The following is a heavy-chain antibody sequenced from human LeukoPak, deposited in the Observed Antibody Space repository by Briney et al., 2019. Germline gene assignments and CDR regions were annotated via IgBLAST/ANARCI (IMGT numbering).Heavy chain of an antibody. D-gene: IGHD6-19*01. CDR1: GFTFSSYS. J-gene: IGHJ1*01. Sequence: GGSLRLSCAASGFTFSSYSMNWVRQAPGKGLEWVSSISSSSSYIYYADSVKGRFTISRDNAKNSLYLQMNSLRAEDTAVYYCARGGKIALAGTRSPQYFQHWGQGTLVTVSS. CDR3: ARGGKIALAGTRSPQYFQH. V-gene: IGHV3-21*01. CDR2: ISSSSSYI.